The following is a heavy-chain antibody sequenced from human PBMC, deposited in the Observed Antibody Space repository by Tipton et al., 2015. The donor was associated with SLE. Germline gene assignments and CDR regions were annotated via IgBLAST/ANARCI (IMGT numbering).Heavy chain of an antibody. CDR2: VYASGST. V-gene: IGHV4-61*02. Sequence: TLSLTCTVSGGSISGGSYYWSWIRQPAGKGLEWIGRVYASGSTSYNTSLKNRVTMSVDTSKNQFSLKLSAVTAADTAVYYCARETSWVDYWGQGTLVTVSS. CDR3: ARETSWVDY. CDR1: GGSISGGSYY. J-gene: IGHJ4*02. D-gene: IGHD7-27*01.